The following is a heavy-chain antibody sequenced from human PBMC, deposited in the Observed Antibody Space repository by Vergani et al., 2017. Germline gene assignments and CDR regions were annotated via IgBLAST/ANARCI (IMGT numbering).Heavy chain of an antibody. J-gene: IGHJ4*02. V-gene: IGHV1-18*01. CDR2: ISAYNGNT. D-gene: IGHD6-19*01. CDR3: AGHSSGWPRPLYY. CDR1: GYTFTSYG. Sequence: QVQLVQSGAEVKKPGASVKVSCKASGYTFTSYGISWVRQAPGQGLEWMGWISAYNGNTNYAQKLQGRVTITTDTSTSTAYMELRILRSDDTAVYYCAGHSSGWPRPLYYWGQGTLVTVSS.